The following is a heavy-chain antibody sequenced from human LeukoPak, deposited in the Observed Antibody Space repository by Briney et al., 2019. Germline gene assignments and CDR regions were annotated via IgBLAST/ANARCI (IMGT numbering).Heavy chain of an antibody. J-gene: IGHJ3*02. CDR3: ARRRGASAFDI. V-gene: IGHV3-21*01. CDR2: ISSSSSYI. CDR1: GFTFSSYS. Sequence: GGSLRLSCAASGFTFSSYSMNWVRPAPGQGMEWVSSISSSSSYIYYADSVKCRFTTSRDNAKNSLYLQMSSLRAEDTAVYYCARRRGASAFDIWGQGTMVTVSS.